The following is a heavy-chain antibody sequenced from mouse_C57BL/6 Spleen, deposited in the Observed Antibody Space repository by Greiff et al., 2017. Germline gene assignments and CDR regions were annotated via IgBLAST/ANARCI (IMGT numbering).Heavy chain of an antibody. CDR1: GFTFSSYG. D-gene: IGHD3-2*02. CDR2: ISSGGSYT. V-gene: IGHV5-6*01. Sequence: EVKLVESGGDLVKPGGSLKLSCAASGFTFSSYGMSWVRQTPDKRLEWVATISSGGSYTYYPDSVKGRFTISRDNAKNTLYLQMSSLKSEDTAMYYCARHEDSSGYAWFAYWGQGTLVTVSA. CDR3: ARHEDSSGYAWFAY. J-gene: IGHJ3*01.